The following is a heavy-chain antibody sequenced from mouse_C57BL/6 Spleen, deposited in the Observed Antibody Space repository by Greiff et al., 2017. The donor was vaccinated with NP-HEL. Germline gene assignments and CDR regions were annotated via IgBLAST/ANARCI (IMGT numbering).Heavy chain of an antibody. J-gene: IGHJ3*01. Sequence: EVQLQQSGPELVKPGASVKIPCKASGYTFTDYNMDWVKQSHGKSLEWIGDINPTNGGTIYNQKFKGKATLTVDKSSSTAYMELRSLTSEDTAVYYCARRPWFAYWGQGTLVTVSA. CDR3: ARRPWFAY. CDR2: INPTNGGT. V-gene: IGHV1-18*01. CDR1: GYTFTDYN.